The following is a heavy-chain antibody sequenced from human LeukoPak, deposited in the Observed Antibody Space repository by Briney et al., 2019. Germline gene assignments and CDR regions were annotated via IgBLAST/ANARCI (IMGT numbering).Heavy chain of an antibody. CDR2: ISAYNGHT. CDR3: AGPQPYYFDY. CDR1: GYEFTSYG. Sequence: ASVKVSCKTSGYEFTSYGISWVRQAPGQGLEWMGWISAYNGHTDYTQNLQGRVTMTTDTSTSTAYMELRRLRSDDTAVYYCAGPQPYYFDYWGQGTLVTVPS. J-gene: IGHJ4*02. V-gene: IGHV1-18*01.